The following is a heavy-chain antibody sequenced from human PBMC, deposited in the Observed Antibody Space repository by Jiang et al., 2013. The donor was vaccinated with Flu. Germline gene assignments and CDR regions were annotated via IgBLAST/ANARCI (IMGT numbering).Heavy chain of an antibody. V-gene: IGHV4-61*01. J-gene: IGHJ4*02. CDR3: ARRGDGGRAFDY. CDR1: GGSVSSGSYF. CDR2: IYYSGST. D-gene: IGHD3-10*01. Sequence: ALLKPSETLSLTCTVSGGSVSSGSYFWSWIRQPPGKGLEWIGYIYYSGSTKYNPSLKSRVTMSVDTTKQQFSLKLSSVTTADTAVYFCARRGDGGRAFDYWGQGTLVTVSS.